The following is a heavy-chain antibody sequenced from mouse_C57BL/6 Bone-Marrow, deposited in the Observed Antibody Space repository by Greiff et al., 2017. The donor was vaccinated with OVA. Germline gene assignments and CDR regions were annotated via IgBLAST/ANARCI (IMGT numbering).Heavy chain of an antibody. CDR1: GYTFTSYW. D-gene: IGHD2-4*01. CDR2: IYPGSGST. Sequence: QVQLKQPGAELVKPGASVKMSCKASGYTFTSYWITWVKQRPGQGLEWIGDIYPGSGSTNYNEKFKSKATLTVDTSSSTAYMQLSSLTSEDSAVYYCARSPFYDYDWYFDVWGTGTTVTVSS. V-gene: IGHV1-55*01. CDR3: ARSPFYDYDWYFDV. J-gene: IGHJ1*03.